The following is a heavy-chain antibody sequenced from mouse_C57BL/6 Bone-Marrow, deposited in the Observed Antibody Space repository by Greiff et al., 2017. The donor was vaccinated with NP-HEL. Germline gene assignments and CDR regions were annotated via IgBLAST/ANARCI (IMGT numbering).Heavy chain of an antibody. D-gene: IGHD3-3*01. V-gene: IGHV5-6*01. CDR2: ISSGGSYT. Sequence: EVQGVESGGDLVKPGGSLKLSCAASGFTFSSYGMSLVRQTPDTRLEWVATISSGGSYTYYPDSVKGRFTISRDNAKNTLYLQMSSLKSEDTAMYYCARGDFSAWFAYWGQGTLVTVAA. CDR1: GFTFSSYG. CDR3: ARGDFSAWFAY. J-gene: IGHJ3*01.